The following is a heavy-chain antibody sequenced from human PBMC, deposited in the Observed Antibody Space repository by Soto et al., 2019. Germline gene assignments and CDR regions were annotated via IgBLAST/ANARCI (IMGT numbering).Heavy chain of an antibody. CDR3: AKVRLFGEESPYYFDS. Sequence: PGGSLRLSCVASGFTFSSYVMSWVRQAPGKGLEWVSGISASGGSTYYADRVKGRFTVSRDNSKNTLHLQMNSLRAEDTAVYYCAKVRLFGEESPYYFDSWGQGTLVTVSS. J-gene: IGHJ4*02. D-gene: IGHD3-10*02. CDR1: GFTFSSYV. CDR2: ISASGGST. V-gene: IGHV3-23*01.